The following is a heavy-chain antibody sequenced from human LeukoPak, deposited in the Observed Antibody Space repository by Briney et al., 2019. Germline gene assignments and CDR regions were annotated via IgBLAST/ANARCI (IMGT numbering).Heavy chain of an antibody. J-gene: IGHJ5*02. V-gene: IGHV1-2*02. Sequence: ASVTVSCKASGYTFTGYYMHWVRQAPGQGLEWMGWINPNSGGTNYAQKFQGRVTMTRDTSISTAYMELSRLRSDDTAVYYCARGYSYGDWFDPWGQGTLVTVSS. CDR3: ARGYSYGDWFDP. D-gene: IGHD5-18*01. CDR2: INPNSGGT. CDR1: GYTFTGYY.